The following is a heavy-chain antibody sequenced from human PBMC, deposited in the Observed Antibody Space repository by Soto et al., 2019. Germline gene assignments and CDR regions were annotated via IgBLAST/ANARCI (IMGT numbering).Heavy chain of an antibody. CDR2: TTYSGTV. Sequence: PSKILTPPCTVSGGSISTYDWSWIRQAPGKELEWIAYTTYSGTVNYNPSLRGRVTISQDTSKNQLSLKVSAVTAADTAVYYCARGGSYYDFDLWGQGSLVTVSS. CDR3: ARGGSYYDFDL. CDR1: GGSISTYD. V-gene: IGHV4-59*01. J-gene: IGHJ4*02. D-gene: IGHD3-10*01.